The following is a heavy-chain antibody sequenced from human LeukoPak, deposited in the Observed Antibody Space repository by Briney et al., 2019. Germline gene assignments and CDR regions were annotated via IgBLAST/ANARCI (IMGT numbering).Heavy chain of an antibody. V-gene: IGHV1-2*02. CDR1: GYTFTGYY. J-gene: IGHJ4*02. Sequence: RRASVKVSCKASGYTFTGYYMHWVRQAPGQGLEWMGWINPNSGGTNYAQKFQGRVTMTRDTSISTAYMELSRLRSDDTAVYYCARDLEMATINLFDYWGQGTLVTVPS. CDR2: INPNSGGT. D-gene: IGHD5-24*01. CDR3: ARDLEMATINLFDY.